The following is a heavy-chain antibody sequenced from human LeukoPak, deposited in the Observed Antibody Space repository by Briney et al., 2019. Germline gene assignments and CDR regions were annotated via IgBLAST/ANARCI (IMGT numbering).Heavy chain of an antibody. J-gene: IGHJ4*02. D-gene: IGHD6-19*01. CDR3: TTYVAVAGTRHFDS. Sequence: GGSLRLSCAASGFTFSNAWMSWVRQAPGKGLEWIGRIRSKTDGGTTDYVAPVKDRFTISRDDSKNTLFLQINSLKTEDTAVYYCTTYVAVAGTRHFDSWGQGALVTVSS. V-gene: IGHV3-15*01. CDR1: GFTFSNAW. CDR2: IRSKTDGGTT.